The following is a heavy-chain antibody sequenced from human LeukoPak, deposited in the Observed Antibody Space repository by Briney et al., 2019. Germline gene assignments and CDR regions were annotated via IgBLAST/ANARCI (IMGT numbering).Heavy chain of an antibody. CDR1: GFTVSSNY. D-gene: IGHD5-24*01. CDR3: LAQYYFDY. V-gene: IGHV3-66*01. Sequence: GGSLRLSCVVSGFTVSSNYMTWVRQAPGKGLEWVSVTYSDGSTYYADSVKGRFTISRDNSKNMVNLQMNSLRTDDTAVYYCLAQYYFDYWGRGTLVTVSS. J-gene: IGHJ4*02. CDR2: TYSDGST.